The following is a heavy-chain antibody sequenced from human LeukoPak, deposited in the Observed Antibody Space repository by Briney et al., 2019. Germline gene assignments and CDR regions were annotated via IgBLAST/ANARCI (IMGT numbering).Heavy chain of an antibody. V-gene: IGHV3-9*01. Sequence: GGSLRLSCAASGFTFDDYAMHWVRQAPGKGLEWVSGISWNSGSIGYADSVKGRFTISRDNAKNSLYLQMNSLRAEDTAVYYCAKDLEYCGGDCYLEDYWGQGTLVTVSS. CDR3: AKDLEYCGGDCYLEDY. J-gene: IGHJ4*02. CDR2: ISWNSGSI. CDR1: GFTFDDYA. D-gene: IGHD2-21*02.